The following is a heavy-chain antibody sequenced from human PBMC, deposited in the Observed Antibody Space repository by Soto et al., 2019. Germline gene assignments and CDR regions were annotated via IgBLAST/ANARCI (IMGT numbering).Heavy chain of an antibody. CDR2: IIPIFGTA. J-gene: IGHJ4*02. CDR1: GGTFSSYA. D-gene: IGHD3-22*01. Sequence: SVKVSCKASGGTFSSYAISWVRQAPGQGLEWMGGIIPIFGTANYAQKFQGRVTITADESTSTAYMELSSLRSEDTAVYYCARGSDYYDSSGYYVLVYWGQGTLVTVSS. V-gene: IGHV1-69*13. CDR3: ARGSDYYDSSGYYVLVY.